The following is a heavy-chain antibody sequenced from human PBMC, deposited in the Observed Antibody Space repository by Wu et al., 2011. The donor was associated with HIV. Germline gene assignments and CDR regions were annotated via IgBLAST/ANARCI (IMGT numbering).Heavy chain of an antibody. CDR1: GYTFTSYD. D-gene: IGHD6-6*01. V-gene: IGHV1-2*02. Sequence: QVQLVQSGAEVKKPGVSVKVSCKASGYTFTSYDINWVRQATGQGLEWMGWMNPKSGDTNYPQKFQGRVTMTRDTSISTAYMDLSRLKSDDTAVYYCARDPYTTSFYYYYYMDVWAKGPRSPSP. J-gene: IGHJ6*03. CDR2: MNPKSGDT. CDR3: ARDPYTTSFYYYYYMDV.